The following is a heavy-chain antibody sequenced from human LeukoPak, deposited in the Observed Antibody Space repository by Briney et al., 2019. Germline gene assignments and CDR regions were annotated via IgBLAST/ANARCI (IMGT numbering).Heavy chain of an antibody. CDR1: GFNFRSYG. D-gene: IGHD3-10*01. CDR2: ISGSGGTT. CDR3: AKAKHGYGSGSYSKVTFDY. Sequence: GGSLRLSCVASGFNFRSYGMHWVRQAPGKGLEWVSAISGSGGTTYYADSVKGRFAISRDNSKNTLYLQMNSLRAEDTAVYYCAKAKHGYGSGSYSKVTFDYWGQGTLVTVSS. V-gene: IGHV3-23*01. J-gene: IGHJ4*02.